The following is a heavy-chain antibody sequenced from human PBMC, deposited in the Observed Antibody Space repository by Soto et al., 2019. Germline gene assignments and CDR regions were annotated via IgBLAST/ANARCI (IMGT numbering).Heavy chain of an antibody. CDR2: IKNDGSST. J-gene: IGHJ5*02. Sequence: EVPLVESGGGLVQPGGSLRLSCAASGFTFSNHWMHWVRQAPGKGLVWVSRIKNDGSSTSYADSVKGRFIISRDNAKNTLYLEMNSLRIEDTAVYYCAKSDWFDPWGQGTEVTVSS. V-gene: IGHV3-74*01. CDR3: AKSDWFDP. CDR1: GFTFSNHW.